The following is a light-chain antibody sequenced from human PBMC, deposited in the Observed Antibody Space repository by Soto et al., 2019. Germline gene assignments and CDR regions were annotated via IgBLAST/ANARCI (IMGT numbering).Light chain of an antibody. CDR3: QMWDSRNNHAWV. CDR1: NIGRKS. CDR2: DDS. V-gene: IGLV3-21*02. Sequence: SYELTQPPSVSVAPGQTARITCGGHNIGRKSVPWYQQRPGQAPVVVVYDDSDRPSGIPERFSGSNSGNTATLTISRVEARDEADYHCQMWDSRNNHAWVFGGGTKLTVL. J-gene: IGLJ3*02.